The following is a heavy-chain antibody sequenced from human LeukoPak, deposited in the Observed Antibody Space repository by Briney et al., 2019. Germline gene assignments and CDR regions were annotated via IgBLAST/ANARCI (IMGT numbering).Heavy chain of an antibody. CDR3: AREKSSWSGLDAFDI. V-gene: IGHV4-4*07. CDR2: INISGST. J-gene: IGHJ3*02. Sequence: SETLSLTCTVSGGSISSDYWSWIRQPAGKGLEWIGRINISGSTNYNPSLKSRVTMSVDTSKNQFPLKLSSVTAADTAVYYCAREKSSWSGLDAFDIWGQGTMVTVSS. D-gene: IGHD6-13*01. CDR1: GGSISSDY.